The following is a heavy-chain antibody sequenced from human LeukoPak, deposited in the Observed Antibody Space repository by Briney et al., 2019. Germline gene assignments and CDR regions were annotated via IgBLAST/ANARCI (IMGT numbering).Heavy chain of an antibody. CDR2: ISSSSSYI. V-gene: IGHV3-21*01. CDR3: ARDPPYSSSEINY. D-gene: IGHD6-6*01. CDR1: GFTFSSYS. Sequence: GGSLRLSCAASGFTFSSYSMNWVRQAPGKGLEWVSSISSSSSYIYYADSVKGRFTISRDNAKNSLYLQMNSLRADDTAVYYCARDPPYSSSEINYWAQGILVTVSS. J-gene: IGHJ4*02.